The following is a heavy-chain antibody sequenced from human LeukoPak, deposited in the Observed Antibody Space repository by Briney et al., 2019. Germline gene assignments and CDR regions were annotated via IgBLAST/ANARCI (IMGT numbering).Heavy chain of an antibody. CDR2: IDPNSAGTNT. V-gene: IGHV1-2*02. CDR3: ARQHWPDKFVDF. J-gene: IGHJ4*02. Sequence: ASVKVSCKGSGNTFSGSYVHWVRQAPDQGLEWMRWIDPNSAGTNTNYAQKFQDRVTFTRDASVSAAYMELSRLTTDDTAVYYCARQHWPDKFVDFWGQGTLVTVSS. CDR1: GNTFSGSY. D-gene: IGHD1-1*01.